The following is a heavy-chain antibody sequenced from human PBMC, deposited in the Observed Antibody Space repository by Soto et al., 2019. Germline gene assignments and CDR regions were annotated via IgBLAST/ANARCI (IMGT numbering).Heavy chain of an antibody. CDR2: ISAYNGNT. D-gene: IGHD2-2*01. J-gene: IGHJ5*01. Sequence: ASVKVSCKASGYTFTSYGISWVRQAPGQGLEWMGWISAYNGNTNYAQKLQGRVTMTTDTSTSTAYMELRSLRSDDTAVYYCARAVGYCSSTSCYANWFDSWGQGTLVTVSS. CDR3: ARAVGYCSSTSCYANWFDS. CDR1: GYTFTSYG. V-gene: IGHV1-18*01.